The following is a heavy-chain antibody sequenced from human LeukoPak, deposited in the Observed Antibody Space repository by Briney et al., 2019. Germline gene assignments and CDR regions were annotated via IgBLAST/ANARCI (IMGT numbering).Heavy chain of an antibody. Sequence: SDTLSFTCTVSGGSISSYYRSWIRQPPGKGLEWIGYIYYSGSTNYNPSLKSRVTISVDTSKNQFSLKLSSVTAADTAVYYCAREGGSGWPYYFDYWGQGTLVTVSS. CDR1: GGSISSYY. D-gene: IGHD6-19*01. CDR2: IYYSGST. J-gene: IGHJ4*02. V-gene: IGHV4-59*01. CDR3: AREGGSGWPYYFDY.